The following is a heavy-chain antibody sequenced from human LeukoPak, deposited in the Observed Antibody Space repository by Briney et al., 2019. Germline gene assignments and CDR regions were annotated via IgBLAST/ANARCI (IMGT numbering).Heavy chain of an antibody. CDR3: VGARGYYSPFDY. V-gene: IGHV3-48*01. CDR1: GFTFSNYN. D-gene: IGHD3-22*01. J-gene: IGHJ4*02. Sequence: PGGSLRLSCATTGFTFSNYNMHWVRQAPGRGLEWVSYIYRSGETTYYADSVRGRFTISRDNAKNSLYLQMNSLRADDTAVYYCVGARGYYSPFDYWGQGALVTVSS. CDR2: IYRSGETT.